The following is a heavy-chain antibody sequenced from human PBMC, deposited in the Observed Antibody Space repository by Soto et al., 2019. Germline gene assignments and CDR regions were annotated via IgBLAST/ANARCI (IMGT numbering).Heavy chain of an antibody. CDR1: VGAITNDGYY. CDR2: IHYSGVT. CDR3: ARLDLCYDY. D-gene: IGHD2-15*01. Sequence: QVQLQESGPGLVKPSQTLSLTCNVSVGAITNDGYYWSWIRQHPGKALEWIGNIHYSGVTYYNPTLKSRAAISVDISKHQFCLKLNSVTAADTAVYYCARLDLCYDYWGQGILVTVSS. V-gene: IGHV4-31*03. J-gene: IGHJ4*02.